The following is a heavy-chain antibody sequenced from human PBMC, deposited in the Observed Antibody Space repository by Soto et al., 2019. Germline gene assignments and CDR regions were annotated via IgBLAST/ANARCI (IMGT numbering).Heavy chain of an antibody. CDR1: GGSISSSSYY. D-gene: IGHD3-10*01. V-gene: IGHV4-39*01. J-gene: IGHJ6*02. CDR2: IYYSGST. Sequence: QLQLQESGPGLVKPSETLSLTCTVSGGSISSSSYYWGWIRQPPGKGLEWIGSIYYSGSTYYNPSLKSRVTISVDTSKNQFSLKLSSVTAADTAVYYCARQPAGGSARFGDGMDVWGQGTTVTVSS. CDR3: ARQPAGGSARFGDGMDV.